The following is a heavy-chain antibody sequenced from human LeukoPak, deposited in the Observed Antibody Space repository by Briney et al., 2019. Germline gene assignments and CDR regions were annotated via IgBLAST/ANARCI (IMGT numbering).Heavy chain of an antibody. J-gene: IGHJ4*02. CDR1: GGTFSSYA. CDR3: ARGDSSGWKSCPGD. D-gene: IGHD6-19*01. CDR2: IIPIFGTA. Sequence: ASVKVSCKASGGTFSSYAISWVRQTPGQGLEWMGGIIPIFGTANYAQKFQGRVTITADKSTSTAYMELSSLRSEDTAFYYCARGDSSGWKSCPGDWGQGTLVTVSS. V-gene: IGHV1-69*06.